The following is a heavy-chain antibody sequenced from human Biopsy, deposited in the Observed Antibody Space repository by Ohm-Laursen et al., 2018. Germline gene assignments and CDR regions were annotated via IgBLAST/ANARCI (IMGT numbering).Heavy chain of an antibody. Sequence: SDTLSLTWAVLGKTFSDYQWSWIRQPPGKGLEWIGQINQAGTTNYNPSLKSRVSISADASKYEFSLRLTSVTAADTAVYLCGNEVHGRDYWGLGAQVTVS. V-gene: IGHV4-34*08. CDR2: INQAGTT. CDR1: GKTFSDYQ. CDR3: GNEVHGRDY. D-gene: IGHD2-15*01. J-gene: IGHJ4*02.